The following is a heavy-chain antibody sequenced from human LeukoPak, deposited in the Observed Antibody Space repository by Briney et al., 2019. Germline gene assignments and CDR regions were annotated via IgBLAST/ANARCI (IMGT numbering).Heavy chain of an antibody. CDR2: IYYSGST. CDR3: SWVRGVIIGDGAFDI. CDR1: GGSISSSSYY. Sequence: SETLSLTCTVSGGSISSSSYYWGWIRQPPGKGLEWIGSIYYSGSTYYNPSLKSRVTISVDTSKNQFSLKLSSVTAADTAVYYCSWVRGVIIGDGAFDIWGQGTMVTVSS. J-gene: IGHJ3*02. V-gene: IGHV4-39*07. D-gene: IGHD3-10*01.